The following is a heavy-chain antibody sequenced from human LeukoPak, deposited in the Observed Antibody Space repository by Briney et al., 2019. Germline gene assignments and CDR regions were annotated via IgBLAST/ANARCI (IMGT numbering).Heavy chain of an antibody. V-gene: IGHV4-59*01. D-gene: IGHD3-16*02. CDR1: GGSISSYY. J-gene: IGHJ4*02. CDR2: IYYSGST. Sequence: LETLSLTCTVSGGSISSYYWSWIRQPPGKGLEWIGYIYYSGSTNYNPSLKSRVTISVDTSKNQFSLKLSSVTAADTAVYYCARDRSLDYWGQGTLVTVSS. CDR3: ARDRSLDY.